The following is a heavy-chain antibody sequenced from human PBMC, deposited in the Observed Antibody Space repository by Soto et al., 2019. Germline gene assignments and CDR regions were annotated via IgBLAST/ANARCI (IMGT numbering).Heavy chain of an antibody. J-gene: IGHJ6*03. V-gene: IGHV3-33*01. CDR3: AREYDHLDYYYMDV. Sequence: QVQLVESGGGVVQPGRSLRLSCAASGFTFSSYGMHWVRQAPGKGLEWVAGIWYDGSNKYYADSVKGRFTISRDNSKNTLYLKMNSLRAEDTAVYYCAREYDHLDYYYMDVWGKGTTVTVSS. D-gene: IGHD3-3*01. CDR1: GFTFSSYG. CDR2: IWYDGSNK.